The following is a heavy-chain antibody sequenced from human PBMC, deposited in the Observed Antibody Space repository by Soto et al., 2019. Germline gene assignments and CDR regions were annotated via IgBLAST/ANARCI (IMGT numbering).Heavy chain of an antibody. J-gene: IGHJ6*02. V-gene: IGHV1-69*12. CDR1: GGTFSSYA. CDR3: ARHVPAAGDDHVMDV. CDR2: IIPIFGAA. Sequence: QVQLVQSGAEVKKPGSSVKVSCKASGGTFSSYAISWVRQAPGQGLEWMGGIIPIFGAANYAQKFQGRVPIAADESTRTAYMELSRLRSEDTAVYYCARHVPAAGDDHVMDVWGQGTTVTVSS. D-gene: IGHD2-2*01.